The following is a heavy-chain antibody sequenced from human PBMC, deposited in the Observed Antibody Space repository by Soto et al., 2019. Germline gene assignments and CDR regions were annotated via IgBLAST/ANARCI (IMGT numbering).Heavy chain of an antibody. V-gene: IGHV3-30-3*01. Sequence: QVQLVESGGGVVQPGRSLRLSCAASGFTFSSYAMHWVRQAPGKGLEWGAVISYDGSNKYYADSVKGRFTISRDNSKNTLYLQMDNLQAKGTGVYYCATDADYYDNSGQFDYWGQGTLVTVSS. CDR1: GFTFSSYA. CDR3: ATDADYYDNSGQFDY. CDR2: ISYDGSNK. J-gene: IGHJ4*02. D-gene: IGHD3-22*01.